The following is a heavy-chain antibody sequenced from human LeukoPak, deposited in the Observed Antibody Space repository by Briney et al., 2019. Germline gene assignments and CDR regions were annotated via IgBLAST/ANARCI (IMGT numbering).Heavy chain of an antibody. Sequence: SVKVSCKASGGTFSSYAISWVRQAPGQGLEWMGRIIPILGIANYAQKFQGRVTITADKSTSTAYMELSSLRSEDTAVYYCARVSWGHGDYHRGWFDPWGQGTLVTVSS. D-gene: IGHD4-17*01. V-gene: IGHV1-69*04. CDR1: GGTFSSYA. CDR2: IIPILGIA. J-gene: IGHJ5*02. CDR3: ARVSWGHGDYHRGWFDP.